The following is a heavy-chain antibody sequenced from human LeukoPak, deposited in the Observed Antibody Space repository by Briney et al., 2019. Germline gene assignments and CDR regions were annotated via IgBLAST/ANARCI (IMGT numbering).Heavy chain of an antibody. D-gene: IGHD3-10*01. CDR1: GFTFSSYA. Sequence: PGGSLRLSCAASGFTFSSYATSWVRQAPGKGLEWVSAISGSGGSTYYADSVKGRSTISRDNSKNTLYLQMNSLRAEDTAVYYCAEAKGYYGSGSYIDYWGQGTLVTVSS. CDR3: AEAKGYYGSGSYIDY. V-gene: IGHV3-23*01. J-gene: IGHJ4*02. CDR2: ISGSGGST.